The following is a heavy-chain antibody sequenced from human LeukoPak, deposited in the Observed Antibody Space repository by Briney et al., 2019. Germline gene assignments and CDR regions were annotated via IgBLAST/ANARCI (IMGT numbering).Heavy chain of an antibody. D-gene: IGHD6-13*01. CDR1: GLSFTNYA. CDR3: AKGAAAGKVDWFDP. V-gene: IGHV3-23*01. CDR2: LTGYGGA. Sequence: GGSLRLSCEASGLSFTNYAMMWFRQAPGKGLQWISTLTGYGGAYYADSGEGRFIISRDISKNTMFLQMYSLRAEDTAVYYCAKGAAAGKVDWFDPWGQGTLVTVSS. J-gene: IGHJ5*02.